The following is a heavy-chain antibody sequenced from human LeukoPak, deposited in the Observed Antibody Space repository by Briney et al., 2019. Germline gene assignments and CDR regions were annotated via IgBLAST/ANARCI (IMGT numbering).Heavy chain of an antibody. Sequence: ASVKVSCKASGYTFTTYGISWVRQAPGQGLEWMGWISAYNGNTNYAQKLQGRVTMTTVTSTSTAYMELRSLRSDDTAVYYCAREGTVTTFYYYYYYMDVWGKGTTVTVSS. CDR2: ISAYNGNT. J-gene: IGHJ6*03. CDR3: AREGTVTTFYYYYYYMDV. CDR1: GYTFTTYG. V-gene: IGHV1-18*01. D-gene: IGHD4-17*01.